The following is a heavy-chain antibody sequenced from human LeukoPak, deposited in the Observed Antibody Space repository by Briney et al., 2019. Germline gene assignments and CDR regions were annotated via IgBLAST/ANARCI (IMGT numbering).Heavy chain of an antibody. CDR2: INHSGST. D-gene: IGHD1-1*01. J-gene: IGHJ5*02. V-gene: IGHV4-30-2*01. Sequence: SQTLSLTCTVSGGSISSGGYYWSWIRQPPGKGLEWIGYINHSGSTNYNPSLKRRVTISVDTSKNQFSLKLSSVTAADTAVYYCARHYRPWTTGRYNVNWFDPWGQGTLVTVSS. CDR3: ARHYRPWTTGRYNVNWFDP. CDR1: GGSISSGGYY.